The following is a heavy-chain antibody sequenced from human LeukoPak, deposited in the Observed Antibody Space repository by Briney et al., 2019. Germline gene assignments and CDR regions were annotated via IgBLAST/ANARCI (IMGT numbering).Heavy chain of an antibody. CDR2: INPNSGGT. Sequence: ASVKVSCKASGYTFTGYYMHWVRQAPGQGLEWMGWINPNSGGTNYAQKFQGRVTMTRDTSISTAYMELSRLRSDDTAVYYCARGGSYYDSSGYYDTFDIWGQGTMVTASS. D-gene: IGHD3-22*01. J-gene: IGHJ3*02. CDR1: GYTFTGYY. CDR3: ARGGSYYDSSGYYDTFDI. V-gene: IGHV1-2*02.